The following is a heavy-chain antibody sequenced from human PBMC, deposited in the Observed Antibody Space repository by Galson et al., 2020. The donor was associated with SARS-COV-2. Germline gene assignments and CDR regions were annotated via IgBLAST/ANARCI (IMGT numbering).Heavy chain of an antibody. CDR3: AREGIERYCSGGSCYAGEVAYYGMDV. CDR2: IYYSGSN. Sequence: SETLSLTCTVSGGSISSGGYYWSWIRQHPGKGLEWIGYIYYSGSNYSTPSLKSRVTISVDTSKNQFSLKLSSVTAADTAVYYCAREGIERYCSGGSCYAGEVAYYGMDVWGQGTTVTVSS. J-gene: IGHJ6*02. V-gene: IGHV4-31*03. CDR1: GGSISSGGYY. D-gene: IGHD2-15*01.